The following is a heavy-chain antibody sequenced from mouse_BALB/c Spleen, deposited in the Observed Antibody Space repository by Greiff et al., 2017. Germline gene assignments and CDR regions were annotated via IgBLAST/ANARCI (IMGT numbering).Heavy chain of an antibody. V-gene: IGHV14-3*02. CDR2: IDPANGNT. CDR3: ENSGYYYAMDY. Sequence: EVQLQQSGAELVKPGASVKLSCTASGFNIKDTYMHWVKQRPEQGLEWIGRIDPANGNTKYDPKFQGKATITADTSSNTAYLQLSSLTSEDTAVYFCENSGYYYAMDYWGQGTSDTVSS. D-gene: IGHD2-2*01. J-gene: IGHJ4*01. CDR1: GFNIKDTY.